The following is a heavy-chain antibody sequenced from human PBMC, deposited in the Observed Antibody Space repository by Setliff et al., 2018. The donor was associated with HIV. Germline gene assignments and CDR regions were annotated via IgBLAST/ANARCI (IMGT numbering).Heavy chain of an antibody. CDR2: IKQDGGEE. J-gene: IGHJ4*02. V-gene: IGHV3-7*03. Sequence: QSGGSLRLSCAASGFTFSNYWMNWVRQAPGKGLEWVADIKQDGGEENYVDSVKGRFTISRDNAKNSLFLQMDNLRAEDTAVYYCARVRFGSLDYCGQGTLVTVSS. D-gene: IGHD3-10*01. CDR1: GFTFSNYW. CDR3: ARVRFGSLDY.